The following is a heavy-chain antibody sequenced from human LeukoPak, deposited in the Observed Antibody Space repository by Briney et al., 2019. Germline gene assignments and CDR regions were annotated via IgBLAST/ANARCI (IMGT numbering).Heavy chain of an antibody. CDR1: GFTFSSYG. V-gene: IGHV3-33*01. CDR2: IWYDGSNK. D-gene: IGHD3-3*01. J-gene: IGHJ6*03. Sequence: GGSLRLSCAASGFTFSSYGMHWVRQAPGKGLEWVAVIWYDGSNKYYADSVKGRFTISRDDPKNTLYLQMNSLRAEDTAVYYCASESHRSGYYYYMDVWGKGTTVTVSS. CDR3: ASESHRSGYYYYMDV.